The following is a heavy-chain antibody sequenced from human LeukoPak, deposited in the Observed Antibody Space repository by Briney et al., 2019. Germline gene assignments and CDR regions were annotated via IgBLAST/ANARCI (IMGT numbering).Heavy chain of an antibody. Sequence: GGSLRLSCAASGFTFTSFAMSWVGQAQGKGLEWVSAISGSGGSTYYADSVKGRFTISRDNSKNTLYLQMNSLRAEDTAVYYCAKARDYYGSGSYYFDYWGQGTLVTVSS. D-gene: IGHD3-10*01. J-gene: IGHJ4*02. V-gene: IGHV3-23*01. CDR1: GFTFTSFA. CDR3: AKARDYYGSGSYYFDY. CDR2: ISGSGGST.